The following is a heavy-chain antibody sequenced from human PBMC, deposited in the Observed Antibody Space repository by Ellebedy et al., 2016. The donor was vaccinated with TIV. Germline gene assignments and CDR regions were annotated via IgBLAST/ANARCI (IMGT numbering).Heavy chain of an antibody. J-gene: IGHJ5*02. CDR1: GGSLSSGDYY. D-gene: IGHD5-24*01. Sequence: MPSETLSLTCTVSGGSLSSGDYYWNWIRQPPGKGLEWIAYVHYRGYTNYNPSLESRVAISLDTSKNQVSLKLTSVTAADTAVYYCASGRWLPLPGSWGQGTLVTVSS. V-gene: IGHV4-61*08. CDR2: VHYRGYT. CDR3: ASGRWLPLPGS.